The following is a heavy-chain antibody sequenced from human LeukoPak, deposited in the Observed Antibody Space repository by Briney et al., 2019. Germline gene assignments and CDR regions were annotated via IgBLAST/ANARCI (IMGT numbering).Heavy chain of an antibody. CDR2: ISSSGSTR. Sequence: GGSLRLSCTASGFTFNNHEINWVRQAPGKGLEWASSISSSGSTRQYADSVKGRFTISRDNAKHSLFLQMNSLRSEDTAVYYCARIPYCTGDTCLLQYFYYYMDVWGRGTTVTVSS. V-gene: IGHV3-48*03. CDR3: ARIPYCTGDTCLLQYFYYYMDV. CDR1: GFTFNNHE. D-gene: IGHD2-8*02. J-gene: IGHJ6*03.